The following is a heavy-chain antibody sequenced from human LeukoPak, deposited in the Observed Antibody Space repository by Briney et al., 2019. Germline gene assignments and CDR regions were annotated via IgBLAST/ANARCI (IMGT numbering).Heavy chain of an antibody. V-gene: IGHV4-4*07. CDR3: ARAHWPYYYDSSDAFDI. CDR1: GGSISSYY. Sequence: PSETLSLTCTVSGGSISSYYWSWIRQPAGKGLEWIGRIYTSGSTNYNPSLKSRVTMSEDTSKNQFSLKLSSVTATDTAVYYCARAHWPYYYDSSDAFDIWGQGTMVTVSS. CDR2: IYTSGST. J-gene: IGHJ3*02. D-gene: IGHD3-22*01.